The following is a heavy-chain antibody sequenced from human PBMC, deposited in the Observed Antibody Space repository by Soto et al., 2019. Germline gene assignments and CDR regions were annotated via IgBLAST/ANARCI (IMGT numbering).Heavy chain of an antibody. CDR3: ATSGGGWYLY. CDR1: GYTFSRYD. Sequence: QVQLVQSGAEVKKPGASVKVSCKASGYTFSRYDINWVRHATGQGLEWMGWLNPNSGDTGYAQKFQGRVTLTRNTSINTAYIELSSLTSDDTALYYCATSGGGWYLYWGQGTLVTVSS. D-gene: IGHD6-19*01. CDR2: LNPNSGDT. V-gene: IGHV1-8*01. J-gene: IGHJ4*02.